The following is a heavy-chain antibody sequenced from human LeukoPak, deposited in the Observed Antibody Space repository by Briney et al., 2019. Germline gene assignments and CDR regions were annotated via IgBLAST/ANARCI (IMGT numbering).Heavy chain of an antibody. D-gene: IGHD4-11*01. CDR2: IYYSGST. J-gene: IGHJ6*03. Sequence: SETLSLTCTVSGGSISSSSYYWGWIRQPPGKGLEWIGSIYYSGSTYYNPSLKSRVTISVDTSKNQFSLKLSSVTAADTAVYYCARGNSNYYYMDVWGKGTTVTLS. V-gene: IGHV4-39*01. CDR3: ARGNSNYYYMDV. CDR1: GGSISSSSYY.